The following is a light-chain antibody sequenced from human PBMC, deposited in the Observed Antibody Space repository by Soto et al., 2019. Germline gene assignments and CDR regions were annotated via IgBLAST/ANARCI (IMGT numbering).Light chain of an antibody. CDR2: GAS. V-gene: IGKV3-20*01. CDR3: HQYGSSPSYT. J-gene: IGKJ2*01. Sequence: EIVLTQSPGSLSLSPGERATLSGRASQSASSSYLAWYQQKPGQAPRLLIYGASSRATGIPDRFSGSGSGTDFTLTISRLEPEDFAVYYCHQYGSSPSYTFGQGTKLEIK. CDR1: QSASSSY.